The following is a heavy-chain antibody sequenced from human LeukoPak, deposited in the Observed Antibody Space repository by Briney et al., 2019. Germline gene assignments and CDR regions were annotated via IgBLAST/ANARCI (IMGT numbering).Heavy chain of an antibody. Sequence: PSETLSLTCTVSGGSISSYYWSWIRQPPGKGLEWIGYIYYSGSTNYNPSLKSRVTISVDTSKNQFSLKLSSVTAADTAVYYCARGRGYSYGFSPVASYYFDYSRQGTLVTVSS. J-gene: IGHJ4*02. CDR1: GGSISSYY. CDR2: IYYSGST. CDR3: ARGRGYSYGFSPVASYYFDY. V-gene: IGHV4-59*01. D-gene: IGHD5-18*01.